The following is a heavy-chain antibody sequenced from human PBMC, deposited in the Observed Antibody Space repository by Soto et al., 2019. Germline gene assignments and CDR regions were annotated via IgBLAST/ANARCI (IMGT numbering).Heavy chain of an antibody. CDR3: ARDVGDAGDYYYYGMDV. CDR1: GYTFTGYY. V-gene: IGHV1-2*04. J-gene: IGHJ6*01. Sequence: GASVKVSCKASGYTFTGYYMHWVRQAPGQGLEWMGWINPNSGGTNYAQKFQGWVTMARDTSISTAYMELSRLRSDDTAVYYCARDVGDAGDYYYYGMDVWTQGTTISVSS. D-gene: IGHD1-26*01. CDR2: INPNSGGT.